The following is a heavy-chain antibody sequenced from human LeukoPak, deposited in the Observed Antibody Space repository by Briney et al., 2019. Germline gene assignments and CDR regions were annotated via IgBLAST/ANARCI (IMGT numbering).Heavy chain of an antibody. J-gene: IGHJ3*02. Sequence: ASVKVSCKASGYTFNGYYLHWVRQAPGQGLEWMGWINPNSGVTKFAQQFQGRVTMTWDTSVSTAYMELSRLTSDDTAMYYCARFGVVTNDAFDIWGQGTMVTIS. CDR1: GYTFNGYY. CDR3: ARFGVVTNDAFDI. D-gene: IGHD3-3*01. CDR2: INPNSGVT. V-gene: IGHV1-2*02.